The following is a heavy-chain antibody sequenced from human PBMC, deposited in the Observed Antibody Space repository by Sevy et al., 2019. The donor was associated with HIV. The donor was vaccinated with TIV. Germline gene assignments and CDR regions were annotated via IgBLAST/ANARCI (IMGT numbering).Heavy chain of an antibody. CDR3: TNYVHY. V-gene: IGHV3-48*03. Sequence: GGSLRLSWAASGFTFNVYEMNWVRQAPGKGLEWVSYISSGFSKSYADSVKGRFTISRDNTKNSLYLQMNSLRAEDTAVYNCTNYVHYWGQGTLVTVSS. CDR2: ISSGFSK. J-gene: IGHJ4*02. CDR1: GFTFNVYE.